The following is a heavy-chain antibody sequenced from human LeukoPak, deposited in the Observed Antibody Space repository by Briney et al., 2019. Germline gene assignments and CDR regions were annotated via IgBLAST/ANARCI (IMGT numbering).Heavy chain of an antibody. CDR1: GGSISSYY. V-gene: IGHV4-59*01. CDR3: AREISVGWQRGNWFDP. D-gene: IGHD1-26*01. CDR2: IYYSGST. J-gene: IGHJ5*02. Sequence: SETLSLTCTVSGGSISSYYWSWIRQPPGKGLEWIGYIYYSGSTNYNPSLKSRVTISVDTSKNQFSLKLSSVTAADTAVYYCAREISVGWQRGNWFDPWGQGALVTVSS.